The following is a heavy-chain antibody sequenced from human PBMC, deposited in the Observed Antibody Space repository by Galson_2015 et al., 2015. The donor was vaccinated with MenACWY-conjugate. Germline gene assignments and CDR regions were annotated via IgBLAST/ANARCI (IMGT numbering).Heavy chain of an antibody. CDR3: AKTRGASFYFDS. CDR2: INPGGSST. V-gene: IGHV3-74*01. D-gene: IGHD1-26*01. J-gene: IGHJ4*02. Sequence: SMRLSCAASGVIFNTYWMHWVRHAPGKGLVWVSRINPGGSSTTYADSVKDRFTISRDNAKNTLYLQMNSLRPEDTAVFYCAKTRGASFYFDSWGQGTLVTVSA. CDR1: GVIFNTYW.